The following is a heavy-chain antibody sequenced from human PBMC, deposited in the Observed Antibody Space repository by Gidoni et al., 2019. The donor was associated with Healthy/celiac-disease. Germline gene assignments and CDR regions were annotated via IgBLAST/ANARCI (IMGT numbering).Heavy chain of an antibody. Sequence: QVQLVESGGGVVQPGRSLRLSCAASGFTFSSYGMHWVRQAPGKGLEWVAFIRYDGSNKYYADSVKGRFTISRDNSKNTLYLQMNSLRAEDTAVYYCAKDDYDFWSGNLYYYGMDVWGQGTTVTVSS. J-gene: IGHJ6*02. CDR3: AKDDYDFWSGNLYYYGMDV. CDR2: IRYDGSNK. V-gene: IGHV3-30*02. CDR1: GFTFSSYG. D-gene: IGHD3-3*01.